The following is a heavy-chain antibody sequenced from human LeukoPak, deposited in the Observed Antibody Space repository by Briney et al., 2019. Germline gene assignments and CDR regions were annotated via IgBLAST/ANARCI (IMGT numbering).Heavy chain of an antibody. V-gene: IGHV3-23*01. CDR2: ISGSGAMT. J-gene: IGHJ5*02. CDR3: AREDIGYGGYGHSFDP. Sequence: GGSLRLSCAASGLTLSNRAMIWVRQAPGKGLEWVSSISGSGAMTYYADSVKGRFTISRDNAMDTLYLQMNSLRADDTALYYGAREDIGYGGYGHSFDPWGQGTLVTVSS. CDR1: GLTLSNRA. D-gene: IGHD4-23*01.